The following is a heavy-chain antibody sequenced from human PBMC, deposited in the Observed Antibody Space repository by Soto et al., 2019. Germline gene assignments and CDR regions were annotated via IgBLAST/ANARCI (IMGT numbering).Heavy chain of an antibody. D-gene: IGHD5-18*01. Sequence: SETLSLTCAVYGGSFSGYYWSWIRQPPGKGLEWIGEINHSGSTNYNPSLKSRVTISVDTSKNQFSLKLSSVTAADTAVYYCARGGYSYGYHFYYYYYGMDVWGQGTTGTVSS. CDR3: ARGGYSYGYHFYYYYYGMDV. V-gene: IGHV4-34*01. J-gene: IGHJ6*02. CDR2: INHSGST. CDR1: GGSFSGYY.